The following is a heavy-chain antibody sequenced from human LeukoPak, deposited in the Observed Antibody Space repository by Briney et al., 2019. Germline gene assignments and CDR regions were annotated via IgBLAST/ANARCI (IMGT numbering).Heavy chain of an antibody. D-gene: IGHD1-26*01. CDR1: GGTFSSYA. Sequence: GSSVKVSCKASGGTFSSYAISWVRQAPGQGLEWMGWINPNSGGTNYAQKFQGRVTMTRDTSISTAYMELSRLRSDDTAVYYCAREALSIVGATIDAFDIWGQGTMVTVSS. CDR3: AREALSIVGATIDAFDI. V-gene: IGHV1-2*02. CDR2: INPNSGGT. J-gene: IGHJ3*02.